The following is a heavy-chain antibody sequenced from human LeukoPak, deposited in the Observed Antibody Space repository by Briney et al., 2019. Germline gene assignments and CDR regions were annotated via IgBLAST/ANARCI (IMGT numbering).Heavy chain of an antibody. CDR1: GFTFSSSW. Sequence: PGGSLRLSCAASGFTFSSSWMTWVRQAPGKGLEWVANIKEDGSEKYYADSVQGRFTISRDNAQNSLYLQMNSLRAEDTAVYYCATGLYYFDYWGQGTLVTVSS. CDR2: IKEDGSEK. J-gene: IGHJ4*02. D-gene: IGHD3/OR15-3a*01. V-gene: IGHV3-7*01. CDR3: ATGLYYFDY.